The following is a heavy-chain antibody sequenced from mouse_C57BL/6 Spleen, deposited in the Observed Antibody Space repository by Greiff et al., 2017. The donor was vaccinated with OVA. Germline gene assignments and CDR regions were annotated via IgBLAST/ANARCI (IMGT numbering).Heavy chain of an antibody. J-gene: IGHJ1*03. CDR2: ISSGSSTI. Sequence: EVKLVESGGGLVKPGGSLKLSCAASGFTFSDYGMHWVRQAPEKGLEWVAYISSGSSTIYYADTVKGRFTISRDNAKNTLFLQMTSLRSEDTAMYYCARTGTWGYFDVWGTGTTVTVSS. CDR3: ARTGTWGYFDV. D-gene: IGHD4-1*01. CDR1: GFTFSDYG. V-gene: IGHV5-17*01.